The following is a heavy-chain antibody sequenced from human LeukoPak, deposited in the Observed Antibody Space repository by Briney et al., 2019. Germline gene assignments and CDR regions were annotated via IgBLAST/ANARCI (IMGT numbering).Heavy chain of an antibody. Sequence: GESLKISCKGSGYLFTNYWIGWVRQMPGKGLEWMGIMYPGDSDTRYSPSFQGQITISADKSISTTYLQWSSLTVSDTAMYYCAASTYGSGSYVGFDSWGQGTLVSVSS. V-gene: IGHV5-51*01. J-gene: IGHJ4*02. CDR2: MYPGDSDT. CDR3: AASTYGSGSYVGFDS. CDR1: GYLFTNYW. D-gene: IGHD3-10*01.